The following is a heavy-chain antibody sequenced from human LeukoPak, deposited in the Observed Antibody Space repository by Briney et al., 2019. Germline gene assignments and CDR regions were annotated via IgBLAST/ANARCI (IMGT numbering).Heavy chain of an antibody. J-gene: IGHJ6*03. Sequence: SVKVSYKASGGTFSSYAISWVRQAPGQGLEWMGGIIPIFGTANYAQKFQGRVAITTDESTSTAYMELSSLRSEDTAVYYCARLFMSDTDRLVAPEDYMDVWGKGTTVTVSS. V-gene: IGHV1-69*05. CDR2: IIPIFGTA. CDR1: GGTFSSYA. D-gene: IGHD6-19*01. CDR3: ARLFMSDTDRLVAPEDYMDV.